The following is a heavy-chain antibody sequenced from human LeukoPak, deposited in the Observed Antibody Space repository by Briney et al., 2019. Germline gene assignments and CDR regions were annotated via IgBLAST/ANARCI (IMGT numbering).Heavy chain of an antibody. CDR3: ARDRYSGTYYGPGGWFDP. V-gene: IGHV4-59*01. CDR2: IYYSGSI. J-gene: IGHJ5*02. Sequence: PAETLSLTCTVSGDSINSYYWSWIRQHPGKGMEWIGYIYYSGSINYTPSLKSRVSISVDTSKNQFSLKLTSVTAADTAVYYCARDRYSGTYYGPGGWFDPWGQGTLVTVSS. CDR1: GDSINSYY. D-gene: IGHD1-26*01.